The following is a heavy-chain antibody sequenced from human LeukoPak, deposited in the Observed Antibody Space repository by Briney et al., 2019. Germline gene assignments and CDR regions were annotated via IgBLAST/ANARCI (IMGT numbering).Heavy chain of an antibody. CDR2: INPNSGGT. J-gene: IGHJ4*02. V-gene: IGHV1-2*06. CDR1: GYTFTGYY. Sequence: ASVKVSCKASGYTFTGYYMHWVRQAPGQGLEWMGRINPNSGGTNYAQKFQGRVTMTRDTSISTAYMELSRQRSDDTAVYYCASGNYGSGSYYPIFPDYWGQGTLVTVSS. D-gene: IGHD3-10*01. CDR3: ASGNYGSGSYYPIFPDY.